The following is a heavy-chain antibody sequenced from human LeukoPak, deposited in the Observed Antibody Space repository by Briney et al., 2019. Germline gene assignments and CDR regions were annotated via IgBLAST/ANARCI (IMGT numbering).Heavy chain of an antibody. V-gene: IGHV3-23*01. CDR3: AKDTGYYYDSSGYYPY. CDR2: IFPSGGEI. D-gene: IGHD3-22*01. Sequence: GGSLRLSCVASGFTFSTFAMIWVRQPPGKGLEWVSSIFPSGGEIHYADSVRGRFTISRDNSKNTLYLQMNSLRAEDTALYYCAKDTGYYYDSSGYYPYWGQGTLVTVSS. CDR1: GFTFSTFA. J-gene: IGHJ4*02.